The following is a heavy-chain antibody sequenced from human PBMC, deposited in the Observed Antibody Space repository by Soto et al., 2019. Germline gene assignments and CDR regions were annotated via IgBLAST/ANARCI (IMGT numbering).Heavy chain of an antibody. CDR1: GYSFTSYG. Sequence: ASVKVSCKASGYSFTSYGISWVRQAPGQGLDWMGWITTYNGNTKYAQDLQGRVTMTTDTSTSTAYMELRSLRSDDTAVYYCARFSGGVYNTYYFYHGMDVWGQGTTVTV. CDR2: ITTYNGNT. J-gene: IGHJ6*02. V-gene: IGHV1-18*04. CDR3: ARFSGGVYNTYYFYHGMDV. D-gene: IGHD2-15*01.